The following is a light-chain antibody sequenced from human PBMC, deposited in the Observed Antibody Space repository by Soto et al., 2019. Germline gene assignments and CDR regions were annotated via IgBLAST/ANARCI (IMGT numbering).Light chain of an antibody. Sequence: DVKMTQSPSYLAASVGDRVTIACGASQPIGNYLNGYQQKPGEAPKVLIVAASSLRGGVPSRFSGIGYGTDFTLTINNLHPEDAATYYCQQTHAVPLTFGRGTRLENK. J-gene: IGKJ5*01. V-gene: IGKV1-39*01. CDR3: QQTHAVPLT. CDR1: QPIGNY. CDR2: AAS.